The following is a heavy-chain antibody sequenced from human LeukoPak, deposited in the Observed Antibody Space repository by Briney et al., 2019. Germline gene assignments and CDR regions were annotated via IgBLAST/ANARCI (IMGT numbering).Heavy chain of an antibody. CDR1: GGSISSYY. V-gene: IGHV4-59*01. CDR3: ARVSVIGGVIVTPAFDI. J-gene: IGHJ3*02. CDR2: IYYSGST. Sequence: SETLSLTCTVSGGSISSYYWSWIRHPPGKGLERIGYIYYSGSTNYNPSLKSRVTISVDTSKNQFSLKLSSVTAADTALYYCARVSVIGGVIVTPAFDIWGQGTMVTVSS. D-gene: IGHD3-16*02.